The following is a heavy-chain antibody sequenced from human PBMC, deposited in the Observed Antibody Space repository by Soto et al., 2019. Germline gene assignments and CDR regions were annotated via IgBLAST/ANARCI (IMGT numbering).Heavy chain of an antibody. V-gene: IGHV3-53*04. Sequence: GGSLRLSCAASGVTVSSNYMSWVLQAPGKGLEWVSVIYSGGSTYYADSVKGRFTISRHNSKNTLYLQMTSLRAEDTAVYYCASPVDTAMEPYYFDYWGQGTLVTVSS. D-gene: IGHD5-18*01. J-gene: IGHJ4*02. CDR3: ASPVDTAMEPYYFDY. CDR1: GVTVSSNY. CDR2: IYSGGST.